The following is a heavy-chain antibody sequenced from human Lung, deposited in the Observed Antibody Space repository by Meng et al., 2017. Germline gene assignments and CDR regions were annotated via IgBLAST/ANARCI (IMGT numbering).Heavy chain of an antibody. CDR3: ARGREWKKVFDF. CDR1: GPSIRASSYY. D-gene: IGHD3-3*01. CDR2: IYYSGAT. V-gene: IGHV4-39*07. Sequence: QWHLKKLGPWHVKTSGTLALTGIVSGPSIRASSYYWGWIRQAPGKGLEWIGSIYYSGATSQNPSLRSRVTLSIDTSNNQFSLTLTSVTAADTAVYFCARGREWKKVFDFWGRGTLVTVSS. J-gene: IGHJ4*02.